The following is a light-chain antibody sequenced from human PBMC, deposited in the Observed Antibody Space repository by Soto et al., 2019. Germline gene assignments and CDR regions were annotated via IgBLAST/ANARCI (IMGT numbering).Light chain of an antibody. Sequence: EIVLTQSPGTLSLSPGERATLSCRASQSVSSNNLVWDQQKRGQAPRLLIYAISNRATGVPDRFSGSGSGPDFTLSISGLEPEEFAIYYCQHYGDSSWTFGQGTTVEIK. CDR3: QHYGDSSWT. V-gene: IGKV3-20*01. CDR2: AIS. J-gene: IGKJ1*01. CDR1: QSVSSNN.